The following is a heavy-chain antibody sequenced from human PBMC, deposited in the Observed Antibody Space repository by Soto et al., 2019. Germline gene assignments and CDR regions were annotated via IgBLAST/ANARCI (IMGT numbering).Heavy chain of an antibody. CDR3: ARRDGCLLLVFDY. D-gene: IGHD2-15*01. J-gene: IGHJ4*02. V-gene: IGHV1-69*13. Sequence: SATVPCQASGGTFRRYRINWLQQAPGQGLEWMGAYIPILGTATYAQKFQGRVTSTADESTSTAYIELTSLTSEDTAVYYCARRDGCLLLVFDYWGQGTLGTVS. CDR1: GGTFRRYR. CDR2: YIPILGTA.